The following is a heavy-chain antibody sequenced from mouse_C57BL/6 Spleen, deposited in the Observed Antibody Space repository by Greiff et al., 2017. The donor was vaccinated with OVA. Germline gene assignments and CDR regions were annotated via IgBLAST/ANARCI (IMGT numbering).Heavy chain of an antibody. CDR3: AREYYGSSDFDY. D-gene: IGHD1-1*01. CDR2: ISDGGSYT. V-gene: IGHV5-4*01. Sequence: EVKLMESGGGLVKPGGSLKLSCAASGFTFSSYAMSWVRQTPEKRLEWVATISDGGSYTYYPDNVKGRFTISRDNAKNNLYLQMSHLKSEDTAMYYCAREYYGSSDFDYWGQGTTLTVSS. J-gene: IGHJ2*01. CDR1: GFTFSSYA.